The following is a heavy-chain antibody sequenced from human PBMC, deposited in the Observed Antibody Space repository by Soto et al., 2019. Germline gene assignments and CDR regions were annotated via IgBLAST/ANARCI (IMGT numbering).Heavy chain of an antibody. CDR1: GFSITNAW. D-gene: IGHD2-15*01. CDR3: TTVSVEGV. CDR2: IKRKIDGETT. V-gene: IGHV3-15*07. J-gene: IGHJ6*02. Sequence: EVQLVESGGGLVKPGGSLRLSCVASGFSITNAWMNWVRQATGKGLEWVGRIKRKIDGETTDYAAPVKGRFTISRDDSKNMLYLQMNSLKADDTALYYCTTVSVEGVWGQGTTVTVSS.